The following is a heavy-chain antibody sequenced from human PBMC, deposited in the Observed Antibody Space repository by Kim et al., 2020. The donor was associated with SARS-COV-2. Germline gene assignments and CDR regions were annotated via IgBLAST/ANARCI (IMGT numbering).Heavy chain of an antibody. CDR1: GFTFSNSA. D-gene: IGHD6-13*01. CDR3: AKAYSSS. V-gene: IGHV3-23*01. J-gene: IGHJ4*02. CDR2: INGGGSST. Sequence: GGSLRLSCAASGFTFSNSAMSWVRQAPGKGLEWVSNINGGGSSTYYTDSVKGRFTISRDNSKNTVYLQMNSLRAEDTAVYYCAKAYSSSWGQGVLVTVSS.